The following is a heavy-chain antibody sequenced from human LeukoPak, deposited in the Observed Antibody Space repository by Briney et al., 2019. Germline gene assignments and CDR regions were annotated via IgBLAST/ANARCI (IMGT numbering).Heavy chain of an antibody. CDR3: ARRAYSSSSFDY. Sequence: SETLSLTCTVSGGSISSGNHFWGWIRQPPGKGLEWIGIIYYSGRTYFNPSLKSRVTISVDTSKNQFSQKLSSVTAADTAVYYCARRAYSSSSFDYWGQGTLVTVSS. J-gene: IGHJ4*02. D-gene: IGHD6-6*01. CDR2: IYYSGRT. V-gene: IGHV4-39*01. CDR1: GGSISSGNHF.